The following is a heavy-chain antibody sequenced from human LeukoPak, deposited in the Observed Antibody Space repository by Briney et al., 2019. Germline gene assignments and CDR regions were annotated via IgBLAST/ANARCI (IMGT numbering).Heavy chain of an antibody. J-gene: IGHJ5*02. V-gene: IGHV1-69*04. CDR1: GGTFSSYA. CDR3: ARNPPITIFRDNWSDP. Sequence: ASVKVSCKASGGTFSSYAISWVRQAPGQGLEWMGRIIPILGIANYAQKFQGRVTITADKSTSTAYMELSSLRSEDTAVYYCARNPPITIFRDNWSDPWGQGTLVTVSS. CDR2: IIPILGIA. D-gene: IGHD3-9*01.